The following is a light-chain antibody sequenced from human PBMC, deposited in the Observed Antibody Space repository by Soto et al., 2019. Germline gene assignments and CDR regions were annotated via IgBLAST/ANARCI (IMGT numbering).Light chain of an antibody. J-gene: IGLJ1*01. CDR2: EVT. CDR1: SGDVGSYNL. V-gene: IGLV2-23*02. Sequence: QSALTQPASVSGSPGQSITISCTGTSGDVGSYNLVSWYQQHPGKAPKLMISEVTQRPSGVSYRFSGSKSGNTASLTISGLQAEDEADYYCCSFAGSGILGVFGTGTKVTVL. CDR3: CSFAGSGILGV.